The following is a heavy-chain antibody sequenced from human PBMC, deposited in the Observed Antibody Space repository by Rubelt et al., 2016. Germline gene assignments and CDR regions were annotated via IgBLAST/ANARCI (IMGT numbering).Heavy chain of an antibody. CDR1: GFTFSSYS. CDR2: ISSSSSTI. V-gene: IGHV3-48*04. J-gene: IGHJ4*02. D-gene: IGHD5-18*01. Sequence: EVQLVESGGGVVQPGGSLRLSCAASGFTFSSYSMNWVRQAPGKGLEWVSYISSSSSTIYYADSVKGRFTISRDNAKNSLYLQMNSLRAEDTAVYYCASGAAMVEEGFDYWGQGTLVTVSS. CDR3: ASGAAMVEEGFDY.